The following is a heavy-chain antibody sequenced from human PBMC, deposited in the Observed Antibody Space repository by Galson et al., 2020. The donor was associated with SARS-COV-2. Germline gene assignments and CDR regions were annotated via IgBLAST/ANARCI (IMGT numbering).Heavy chain of an antibody. Sequence: GGSLRLSCAASGFTFSSYAMHWVRHAPGKGLEWVAVISYDGSNKYYADSVKGRFTISRDNSKNTLYLQMNSLRAEDTAVYYCARPYSGSYYAYFDYWGQGTLVTVSS. CDR2: ISYDGSNK. D-gene: IGHD1-26*01. V-gene: IGHV3-30-3*01. CDR1: GFTFSSYA. J-gene: IGHJ4*02. CDR3: ARPYSGSYYAYFDY.